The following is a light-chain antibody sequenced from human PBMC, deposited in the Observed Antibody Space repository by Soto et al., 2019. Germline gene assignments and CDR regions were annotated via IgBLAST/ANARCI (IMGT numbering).Light chain of an antibody. CDR1: QGIRND. V-gene: IGKV1-17*01. CDR3: QQYNTYSWT. J-gene: IGKJ1*01. CDR2: IAS. Sequence: DIQMTQSPSSLSASVGDRVTITCRASQGIRNDVGWYQQKPGKDPKRLIYIASRLESGVPSRFSGSGFGTEFTLTISSLQPEDFATYYCQQYNTYSWTFGPGTKVEIK.